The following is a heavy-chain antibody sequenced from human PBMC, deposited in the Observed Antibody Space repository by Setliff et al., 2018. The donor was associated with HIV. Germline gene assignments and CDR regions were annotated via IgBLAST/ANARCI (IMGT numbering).Heavy chain of an antibody. D-gene: IGHD3-22*01. CDR1: KFTFDNYA. J-gene: IGHJ4*02. CDR2: ISWNSAYI. CDR3: ASGVGVVVIGEW. Sequence: GGSLRLSCIASKFTFDNYAMHWVRQAPGKGLEWVSGISWNSAYINYADSVKGRFTISRDNTKNSLYLQMKSLRAEDMALYYCASGVGVVVIGEWWGQGTLVTVSS. V-gene: IGHV3-9*03.